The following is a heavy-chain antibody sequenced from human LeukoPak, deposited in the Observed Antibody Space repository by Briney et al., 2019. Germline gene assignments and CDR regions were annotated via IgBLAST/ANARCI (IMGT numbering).Heavy chain of an antibody. CDR1: GFTFSTNA. Sequence: GGSLRLSCAASGFTFSTNAMSWVRQAPGKGLEWVSGITGSDIGTYNADSAEGRFTITRDNSKSALYLQMNSLRAEDTAVYYCARVEGQLLSGFDYWGQGTLVTVSS. J-gene: IGHJ4*02. V-gene: IGHV3-23*01. CDR2: ITGSDIGT. CDR3: ARVEGQLLSGFDY. D-gene: IGHD2-2*01.